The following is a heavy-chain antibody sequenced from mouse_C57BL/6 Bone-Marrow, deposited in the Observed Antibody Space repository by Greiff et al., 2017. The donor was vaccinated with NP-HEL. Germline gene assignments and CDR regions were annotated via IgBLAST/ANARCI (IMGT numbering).Heavy chain of an antibody. CDR1: GYTFPSYW. J-gene: IGHJ2*01. V-gene: IGHV1-64*01. D-gene: IGHD1-1*01. Sequence: VQLQQSGAELVKPRASVKLSCKASGYTFPSYWMHWVKQRPGQGLEWIGMIHPNSGSTNYNEKFKSKATLTVDKSSSTAYMQLSSLTSEDSAVYYCAREDYYGSSLDDWGQGTTLTVSS. CDR3: AREDYYGSSLDD. CDR2: IHPNSGST.